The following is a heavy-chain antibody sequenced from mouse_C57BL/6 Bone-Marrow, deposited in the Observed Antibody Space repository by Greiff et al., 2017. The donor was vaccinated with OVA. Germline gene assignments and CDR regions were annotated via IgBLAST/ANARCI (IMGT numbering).Heavy chain of an antibody. V-gene: IGHV1-80*01. D-gene: IGHD1-1*01. Sequence: VKLVESGAELVKPGASVKISCKASGYAFSSYWMNWVKQRPGKGLEWIGQIYPGDGDTNYNGKFKGKATLTADKSSSTAYMQLSSLTSEDSAVYFCARDYYGSSYDYYAMDYWGQGTSVTVSS. CDR3: ARDYYGSSYDYYAMDY. J-gene: IGHJ4*01. CDR1: GYAFSSYW. CDR2: IYPGDGDT.